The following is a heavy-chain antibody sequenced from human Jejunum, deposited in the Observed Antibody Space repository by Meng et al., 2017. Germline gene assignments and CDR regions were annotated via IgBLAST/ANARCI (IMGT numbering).Heavy chain of an antibody. D-gene: IGHD1/OR15-1a*01. CDR2: ISRSGRA. V-gene: IGHV4-4*02. J-gene: IGHJ4*02. CDR3: ARDPRTNWASRFFDN. CDR1: GGSVSTTDW. Sequence: QVQLRDSGPGLVRPSGPLSLTCAVSGGSVSTTDWWSWVRQPPGKGLEWIGEISRSGRANYNPSLKGRVTISLDRSMNLFSLKLDSVTAADAAVYYCARDPRTNWASRFFDNWGQGTLVTVSS.